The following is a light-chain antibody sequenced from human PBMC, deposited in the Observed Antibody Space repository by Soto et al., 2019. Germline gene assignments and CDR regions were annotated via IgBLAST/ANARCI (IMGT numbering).Light chain of an antibody. J-gene: IGLJ2*01. Sequence: QSVLTQPASVSGSPGQSITISCTGTSSDVGAYNYVSWYQQHPGKAPKLMISDVSNRPSGVSNRFSGSKSGNTASLTISGLQAEDEADYYCSAYTGSSTRVVFGGGTKLTVL. CDR3: SAYTGSSTRVV. CDR2: DVS. V-gene: IGLV2-14*01. CDR1: SSDVGAYNY.